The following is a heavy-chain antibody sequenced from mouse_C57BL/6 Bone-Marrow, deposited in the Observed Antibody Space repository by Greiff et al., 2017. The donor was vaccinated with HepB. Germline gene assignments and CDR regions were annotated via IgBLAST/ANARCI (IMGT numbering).Heavy chain of an antibody. V-gene: IGHV14-4*01. J-gene: IGHJ2*01. D-gene: IGHD1-1*01. Sequence: VQLQQSGAELVRPGASVKLSCTASGFNIKDDYMHWVKQRPEQGLEWIGWIDPENGDTEYASKFQGKATITADTSSNTAYLQLSSLTSEDTAVYYCTTQFPYYYGSTFFDYWGQGTTLTVSS. CDR2: IDPENGDT. CDR1: GFNIKDDY. CDR3: TTQFPYYYGSTFFDY.